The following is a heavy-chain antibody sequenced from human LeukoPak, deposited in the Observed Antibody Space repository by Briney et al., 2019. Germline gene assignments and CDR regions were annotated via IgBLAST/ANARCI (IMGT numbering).Heavy chain of an antibody. D-gene: IGHD2-15*01. V-gene: IGHV1-2*02. Sequence: ASVKVSCKASGYTFTVYYIHWVRQAPGQGLEWMGWINPNTDGTNYAQKFQGRVTMTRDASISTAYMELTRLRSDDTAVYYCASRCPSYCTGGSCYSCDYWGRGTLVTVSS. CDR1: GYTFTVYY. J-gene: IGHJ4*02. CDR3: ASRCPSYCTGGSCYSCDY. CDR2: INPNTDGT.